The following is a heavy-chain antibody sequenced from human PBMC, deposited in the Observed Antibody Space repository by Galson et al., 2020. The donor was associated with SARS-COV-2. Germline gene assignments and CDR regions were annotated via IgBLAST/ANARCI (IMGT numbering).Heavy chain of an antibody. CDR2: IYYSGST. D-gene: IGHD3-10*01. V-gene: IGHV4-31*03. Sequence: ASETLSLTCTVSGGSISSGGYYWSWIRQHPGKGLEWIGYIYYSGSTYYNPSLKSRVTISVDTSKNQFSLKLSSVTAADTAVYYCARETVTNYYGSGSYYKNPGGAFDIWGQGTMVTVSS. CDR3: ARETVTNYYGSGSYYKNPGGAFDI. J-gene: IGHJ3*02. CDR1: GGSISSGGYY.